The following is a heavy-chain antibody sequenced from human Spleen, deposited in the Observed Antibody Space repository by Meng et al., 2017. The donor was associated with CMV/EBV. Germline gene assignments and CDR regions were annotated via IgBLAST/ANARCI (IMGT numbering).Heavy chain of an antibody. V-gene: IGHV1-2*02. CDR2: VNPDTGDT. Sequence: ASVKVSCKASGYTFTGYYIHWVRQAPGQGLEWMGWVNPDTGDTNSPQKFQGRVTMTRDTSITTAFMELWGLRSDDTAVYYCATRGYCSSTRCYERPYYGLDVWGQGTTVTVSS. CDR3: ATRGYCSSTRCYERPYYGLDV. J-gene: IGHJ6*02. CDR1: GYTFTGYY. D-gene: IGHD2-2*01.